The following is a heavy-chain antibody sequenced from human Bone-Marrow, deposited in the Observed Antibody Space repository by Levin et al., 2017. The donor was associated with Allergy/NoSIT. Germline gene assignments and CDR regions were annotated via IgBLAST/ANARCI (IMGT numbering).Heavy chain of an antibody. CDR3: TTGGIAAAGTLSPYYYYGMDV. CDR2: IKSKTDGGTT. D-gene: IGHD6-13*01. J-gene: IGHJ6*02. Sequence: SCAASGFTFSNAWMSWVRQAPGKGLEWVGRIKSKTDGGTTDYAAPVKGRFTISRDDSKNTLYLQMNSLKTEDTAVYYCTTGGIAAAGTLSPYYYYGMDVWGQGTTVTVSS. V-gene: IGHV3-15*01. CDR1: GFTFSNAW.